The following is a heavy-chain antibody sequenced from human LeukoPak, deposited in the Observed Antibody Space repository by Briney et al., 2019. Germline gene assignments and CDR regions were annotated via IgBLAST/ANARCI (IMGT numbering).Heavy chain of an antibody. CDR3: ANVAKGRYFFYYMDV. V-gene: IGHV1-18*01. Sequence: ASVRVSCKASGYSINRFGVTWVRQAPGQGLEWIGWISSGNGIPRYADKFQGRVTLTTDTSKTTTYMELRSLRSDDSAVYFCANVAKGRYFFYYMDVWGKGTTVTVSS. CDR2: ISSGNGIP. CDR1: GYSINRFG. J-gene: IGHJ6*03. D-gene: IGHD2-15*01.